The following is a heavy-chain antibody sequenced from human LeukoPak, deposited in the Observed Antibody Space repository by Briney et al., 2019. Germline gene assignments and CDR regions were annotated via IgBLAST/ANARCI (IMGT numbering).Heavy chain of an antibody. Sequence: GGSLTLSCAASGFNISSNYMSWVRQAPGKGLEWVSLIYSGGYTYYTDSVKGRFTISRDNAKNTVYLQMNSLRADDTAVYYCARDVVGSFHYFDFWGQGTLVTVSS. D-gene: IGHD2-15*01. CDR3: ARDVVGSFHYFDF. J-gene: IGHJ4*02. V-gene: IGHV3-53*01. CDR1: GFNISSNY. CDR2: IYSGGYT.